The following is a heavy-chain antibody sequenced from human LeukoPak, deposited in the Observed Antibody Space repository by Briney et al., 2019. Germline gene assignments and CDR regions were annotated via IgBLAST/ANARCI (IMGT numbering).Heavy chain of an antibody. Sequence: SQTLSLTCTVSGGSISSGGYYWSWIRQHPGKGLEWIGYIYYSGSTYYNPSLKSRVTISVDTSKNQFSLKLSSVTAADTAVYYCARSTTVTDAFDIWAQGTMVTVSS. CDR2: IYYSGST. V-gene: IGHV4-31*03. D-gene: IGHD4-17*01. CDR3: ARSTTVTDAFDI. CDR1: GGSISSGGYY. J-gene: IGHJ3*02.